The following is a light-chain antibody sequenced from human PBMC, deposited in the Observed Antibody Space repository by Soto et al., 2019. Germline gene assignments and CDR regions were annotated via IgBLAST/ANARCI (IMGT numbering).Light chain of an antibody. CDR3: QSYDSFNRV. CDR2: DDN. CDR1: SGSIATNY. J-gene: IGLJ3*02. Sequence: NFMLTQPHSVSESPGKTVTISCSRSSGSIATNYVQWYQQRPGSAPTTVIYDDNQRPSVVPDRFSGSIDSSSNSASLTISGLKAEDEADYYCQSYDSFNRVFGGGTKLTVL. V-gene: IGLV6-57*04.